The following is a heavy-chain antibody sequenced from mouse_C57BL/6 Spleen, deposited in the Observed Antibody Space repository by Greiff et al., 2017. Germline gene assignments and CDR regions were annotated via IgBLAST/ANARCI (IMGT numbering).Heavy chain of an antibody. CDR2: LHPNSGST. D-gene: IGHD1-1*01. CDR3: ARDYGSSYGY. Sequence: VQLQQPGAELVKPGASVKLSCKASGYTFTSYWMHWVKQRPGQGLELIGMLHPNSGSTNYNEKFKSKATLTVDKSYSTAYMQLSSLTSEDSAVYYCARDYGSSYGYWGQGTTLTVSS. V-gene: IGHV1-64*01. J-gene: IGHJ2*01. CDR1: GYTFTSYW.